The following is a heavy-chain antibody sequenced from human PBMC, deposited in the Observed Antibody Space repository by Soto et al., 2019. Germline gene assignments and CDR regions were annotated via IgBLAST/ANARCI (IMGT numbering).Heavy chain of an antibody. CDR1: GYTFTDYG. CDR2: INTYNDKT. D-gene: IGHD3-3*01. CDR3: ARGYDIWSGRSFGMDV. J-gene: IGHJ6*02. Sequence: QVQMVQSGGEVKKPGASVKVSCKTSGYTFTDYGISWVRQAPGQGLEWMGWINTYNDKTDYTQKLQARVTLTTDTATTTAYMELRSLPSDATAVYYCARGYDIWSGRSFGMDVWGQGTTIIVSS. V-gene: IGHV1-18*01.